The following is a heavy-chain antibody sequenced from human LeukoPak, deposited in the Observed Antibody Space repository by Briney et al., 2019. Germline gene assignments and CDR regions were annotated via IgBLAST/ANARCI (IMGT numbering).Heavy chain of an antibody. CDR2: ISYDGSNK. CDR1: GFTFSSYS. J-gene: IGHJ4*02. D-gene: IGHD4-23*01. V-gene: IGHV3-30-3*01. Sequence: GRSLRLSCAVSGFTFSSYSMHWVRQAPGKGLEWVASISYDGSNKDYADSVKGRFTISRDTSKDTLYLQMNSLRAEDTAVYYCGRRTTVVGPAPFDHWGQGTLVTVSS. CDR3: GRRTTVVGPAPFDH.